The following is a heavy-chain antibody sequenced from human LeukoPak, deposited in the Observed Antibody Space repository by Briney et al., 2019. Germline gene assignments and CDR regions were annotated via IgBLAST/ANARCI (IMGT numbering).Heavy chain of an antibody. Sequence: ASVKVSRRASGYPFTGYYIHWVRQAPGQGLEWMGWINPDSGVTDHSQQFQGRVTMTRDTSINTAYMEVSSLRFDDTALYYCARHVGATRDLDPWGQGTLVTVSS. CDR2: INPDSGVT. J-gene: IGHJ5*02. D-gene: IGHD1-26*01. V-gene: IGHV1-2*02. CDR3: ARHVGATRDLDP. CDR1: GYPFTGYY.